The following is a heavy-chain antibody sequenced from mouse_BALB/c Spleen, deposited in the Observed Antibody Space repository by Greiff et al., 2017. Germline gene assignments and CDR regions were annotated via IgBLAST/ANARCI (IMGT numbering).Heavy chain of an antibody. CDR2: ISSGGSYT. CDR1: GFTFSSYA. V-gene: IGHV5-9-4*01. Sequence: EVQLVESGGGLVKPGGSLKLSCAASGFTFSSYAMSWVRQSPEKRLEWVAEISSGGSYTYYPDTVTGRFTISRDNAKNTLYLEMSSLRSEDTAMYYCAREGRFAYWGQGTLVTVSA. CDR3: AREGRFAY. J-gene: IGHJ3*01.